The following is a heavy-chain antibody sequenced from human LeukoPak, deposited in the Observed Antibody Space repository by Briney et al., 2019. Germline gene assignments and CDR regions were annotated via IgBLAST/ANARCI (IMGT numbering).Heavy chain of an antibody. CDR2: INPNSGGT. V-gene: IGHV1-2*02. CDR1: GYTFTGYY. CDR3: ARGLAYCGGDCPFDY. D-gene: IGHD2-21*02. Sequence: ASVKVSCKASGYTFTGYYMHWVRQAPGQGLEWMGWINPNSGGTNYAQKFQGRVTMTRDTSISTAYMELSRLRSDDTAVYYCARGLAYCGGDCPFDYWGQGTLVTVSS. J-gene: IGHJ4*02.